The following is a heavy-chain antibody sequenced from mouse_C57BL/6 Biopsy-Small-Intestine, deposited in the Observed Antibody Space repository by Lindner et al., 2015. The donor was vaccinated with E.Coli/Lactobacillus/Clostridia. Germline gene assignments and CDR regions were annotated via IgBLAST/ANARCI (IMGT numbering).Heavy chain of an antibody. CDR2: ISGSSSTI. D-gene: IGHD1-1*01. V-gene: IGHV5-17*01. CDR3: ARNYYGSGYDY. CDR1: GFIFGDHG. J-gene: IGHJ2*01. Sequence: LQESGGGLVKPGGSLKLSCTASGFIFGDHGMRWVRQAPEKGLEWVAYISGSSSTIFYADVLKGRFTISRDNAKNTLFLQMTSLRSEDTAIYYCARNYYGSGYDYWGQGTTLTVSS.